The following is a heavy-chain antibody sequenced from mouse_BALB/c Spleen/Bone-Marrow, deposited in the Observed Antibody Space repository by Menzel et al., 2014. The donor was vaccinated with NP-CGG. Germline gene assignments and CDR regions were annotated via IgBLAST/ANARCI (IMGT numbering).Heavy chain of an antibody. Sequence: EVKVVESGGGLVQPGGSRKLSCAASGFTFSSFGMHWARQAPEKGLEWVAYISSGSSTIYYADTVMGRFTISRDNPKNTLFLQMTSLRSEDTAMYYCARSGSSSGYFDYWGQGTTLTVSS. CDR1: GFTFSSFG. J-gene: IGHJ2*01. V-gene: IGHV5-17*02. CDR2: ISSGSSTI. D-gene: IGHD1-1*01. CDR3: ARSGSSSGYFDY.